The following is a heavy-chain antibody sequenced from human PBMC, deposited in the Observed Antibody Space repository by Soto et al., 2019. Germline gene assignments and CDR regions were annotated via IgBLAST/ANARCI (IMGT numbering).Heavy chain of an antibody. D-gene: IGHD3-22*01. CDR3: ARQDDTSGYYSFFDY. J-gene: IGHJ4*02. Sequence: PGESLKISCKVSVYSFTSYWISWVRQMPGKGLEWMGRIDPSDSYINYSPSFQGHVVISADKSISTAYLQWSSLKASDTAIYYCARQDDTSGYYSFFDYWGQGSLVTVSS. V-gene: IGHV5-10-1*01. CDR1: VYSFTSYW. CDR2: IDPSDSYI.